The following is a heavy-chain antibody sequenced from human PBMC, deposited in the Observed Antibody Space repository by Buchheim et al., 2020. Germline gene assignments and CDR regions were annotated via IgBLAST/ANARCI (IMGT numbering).Heavy chain of an antibody. CDR3: AKDRSSGWYVRPYYYYYGMDV. V-gene: IGHV3-30*18. CDR1: GFTLSSYG. Sequence: QVQLVESGGGVVQPGRSLRLSCAASGFTLSSYGMHWVRQAPGKGLEWVAVISYDGSNKYYADSVKGRFTISRDNSKNTLYLQMNSLRAEDTAVYYCAKDRSSGWYVRPYYYYYGMDVWGQGTT. D-gene: IGHD6-19*01. J-gene: IGHJ6*02. CDR2: ISYDGSNK.